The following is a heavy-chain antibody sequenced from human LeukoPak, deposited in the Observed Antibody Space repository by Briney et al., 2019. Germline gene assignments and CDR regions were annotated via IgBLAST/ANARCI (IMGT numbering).Heavy chain of an antibody. V-gene: IGHV4-4*07. CDR1: GGSINNYY. D-gene: IGHD2-15*01. J-gene: IGHJ4*02. Sequence: SETLSLTCSVSGGSINNYYWSWIRQPAGKGLEWIGRIYTSGNTNYSPSFKSRLTMSVDMSKNQFSLKLSSVTAADTAVYYCATCSGGSCYWGQGTLVTVSS. CDR3: ATCSGGSCY. CDR2: IYTSGNT.